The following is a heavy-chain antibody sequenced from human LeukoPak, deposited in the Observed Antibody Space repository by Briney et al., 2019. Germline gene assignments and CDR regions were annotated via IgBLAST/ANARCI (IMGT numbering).Heavy chain of an antibody. Sequence: GASVKVSCKASGYTFTAYYMHWVRQAPGQGLEWMGWINPNSGGTTYAQNFQDRVTMTRDTSISTAYMELSRLRSDDTAVYFCARVKYNNNWSWFDPWGQGTQVTVSS. CDR2: INPNSGGT. CDR3: ARVKYNNNWSWFDP. V-gene: IGHV1-2*02. J-gene: IGHJ5*02. CDR1: GYTFTAYY. D-gene: IGHD1-1*01.